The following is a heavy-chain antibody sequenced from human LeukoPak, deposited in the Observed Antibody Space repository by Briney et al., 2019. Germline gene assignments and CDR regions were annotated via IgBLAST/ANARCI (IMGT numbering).Heavy chain of an antibody. CDR3: ARGWIWGMYEVAASRGGGLDV. CDR2: INHSGST. Sequence: PSETLSLTCAVYGGSFSGYYWTWIRQPPGKGLEWIGEINHSGSTKYNPSLKSRVTISVDTSTNQFSLDLSSVTAADTAVYYCARGWIWGMYEVAASRGGGLDVWGQGTTVTVSS. J-gene: IGHJ6*02. V-gene: IGHV4-34*01. CDR1: GGSFSGYY. D-gene: IGHD2-15*01.